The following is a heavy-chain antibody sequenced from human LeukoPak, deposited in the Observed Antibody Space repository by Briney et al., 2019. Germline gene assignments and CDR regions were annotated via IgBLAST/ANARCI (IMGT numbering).Heavy chain of an antibody. CDR1: GFTFSSYE. D-gene: IGHD5-24*01. CDR3: ARAKMATGGGTFDY. Sequence: GGSLRLSCAASGFTFSSYEMNWVRQAPGKGLEWVSYITSSGVTIYYADSVKGRFTISRDNAKNSLYLQMNSLRAEDTAVYCCARAKMATGGGTFDYWGQGTLVTVSS. V-gene: IGHV3-48*03. CDR2: ITSSGVTI. J-gene: IGHJ4*02.